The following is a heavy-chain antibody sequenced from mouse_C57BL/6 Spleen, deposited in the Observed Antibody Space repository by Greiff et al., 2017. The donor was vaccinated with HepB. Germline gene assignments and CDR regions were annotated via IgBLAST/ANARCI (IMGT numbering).Heavy chain of an antibody. J-gene: IGHJ4*01. CDR3: ARSEGYDYYAMDD. CDR1: GYTFTSYW. V-gene: IGHV1-53*01. Sequence: VQLQQPGTELVKPGASVKLSCKASGYTFTSYWMHWVKQRPGQGLEWIGNINPSNGGTNYNEKFKSKATLTVDKSSSTAYMQRSSLTSEDSAVYYCARSEGYDYYAMDDWGKGTSVTVSS. CDR2: INPSNGGT. D-gene: IGHD3-1*01.